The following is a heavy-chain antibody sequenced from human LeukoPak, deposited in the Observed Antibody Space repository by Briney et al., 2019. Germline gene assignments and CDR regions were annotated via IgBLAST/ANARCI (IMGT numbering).Heavy chain of an antibody. J-gene: IGHJ5*02. CDR1: GYTFTDYY. Sequence: ASVKVSCKTSGYTFTDYYIHWVRQAPGQGLEWMGCINANTGGTKYAQKFQGRVTMTRDTSIFTAYMDQRLRSDDTAVYYCARAPPRGIAWFDPWGQGTLVTVSS. CDR2: INANTGGT. D-gene: IGHD3-16*01. V-gene: IGHV1-2*02. CDR3: ARAPPRGIAWFDP.